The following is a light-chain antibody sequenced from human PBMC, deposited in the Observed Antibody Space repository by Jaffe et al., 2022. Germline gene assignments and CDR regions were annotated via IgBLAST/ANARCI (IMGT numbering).Light chain of an antibody. CDR2: DVN. J-gene: IGLJ3*02. V-gene: IGLV2-14*03. CDR3: SFSYTRNSLLV. Sequence: QSALTQAASVSGSPGQSTTISCTGTSSDVGAYNFVSWYQQHPGEAPKLLIYDVNNRPSGVSNRFSGSKSGNTASLTISGLQAEDEADYYCSFSYTRNSLLVFGGGTKLTVL. CDR1: SSDVGAYNF.